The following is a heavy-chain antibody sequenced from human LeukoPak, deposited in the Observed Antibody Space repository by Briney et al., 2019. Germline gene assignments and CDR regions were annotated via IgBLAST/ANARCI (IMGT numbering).Heavy chain of an antibody. V-gene: IGHV3-23*01. CDR3: AKVPTYSSSWYAFYFDY. Sequence: GGSLRLSCAASGFTFSSSAMSWVRQAPGKGLEWVSSISGSGSGGSTYYADSVKGRFTISRDNSKNTLFLQMNSLRAEDTAVYYCAKVPTYSSSWYAFYFDYWGQGTLVTVSS. CDR2: ISGSGSGGST. J-gene: IGHJ4*02. D-gene: IGHD6-13*01. CDR1: GFTFSSSA.